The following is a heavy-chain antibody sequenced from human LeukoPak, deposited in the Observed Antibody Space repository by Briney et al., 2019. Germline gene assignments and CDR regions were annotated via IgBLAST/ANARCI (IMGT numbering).Heavy chain of an antibody. V-gene: IGHV1-69*13. CDR1: GYTFTSYY. J-gene: IGHJ6*03. Sequence: ASVKVSCKASGYTFTSYYMHWVRQAPGQGLEWMGWIIPLYGTPNYAQKFRDRVSITADEPAGTVYMKLSSLGSDDTAVYYCARPKEGSNFYFYYMDVWGTGTTVTVSS. CDR2: IIPLYGTP. CDR3: ARPKEGSNFYFYYMDV.